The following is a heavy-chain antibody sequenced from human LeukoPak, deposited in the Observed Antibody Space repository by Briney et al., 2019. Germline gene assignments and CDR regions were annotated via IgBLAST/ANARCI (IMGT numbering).Heavy chain of an antibody. J-gene: IGHJ4*02. CDR2: INHSGST. V-gene: IGHV4-34*01. Sequence: PSETLSLTCAVYGGSFSGYYWSWIRQPPGKGLEWIGEINHSGSTYYNPSLKSRVTISVDTSKNQFSLKLSSVTAADTAVYYCRSSSSSGFDYWGQGTLVTVSS. CDR3: RSSSSSGFDY. D-gene: IGHD6-6*01. CDR1: GGSFSGYY.